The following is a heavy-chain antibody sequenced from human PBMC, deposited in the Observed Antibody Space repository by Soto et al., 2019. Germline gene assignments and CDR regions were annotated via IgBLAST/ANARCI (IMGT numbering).Heavy chain of an antibody. D-gene: IGHD1-7*01. V-gene: IGHV1-18*01. CDR1: GYTFTSYG. J-gene: IGHJ4*02. CDR3: ARAPNYGNHYFDY. CDR2: ISAYNGNT. Sequence: ASVKVSCKASGYTFTSYGISWVRQAPGQGLEWMGWISAYNGNTNYAQKLQGRVTMTTDTSTSTAYMELSSLRSEDTAVYYRARAPNYGNHYFDYWGQGTLVTVSS.